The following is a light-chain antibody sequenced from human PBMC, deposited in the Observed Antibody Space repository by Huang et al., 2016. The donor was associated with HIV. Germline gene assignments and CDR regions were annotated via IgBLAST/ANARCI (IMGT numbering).Light chain of an antibody. J-gene: IGKJ1*01. CDR1: QSIKSN. Sequence: EIVLTQSPATLSVSPGERATLSCRASQSIKSNLAWYQQKYGQAPRLLISGASTRASGIPARFSGSGARTEFTLTISSLQSEDFAVYYCQQYYHWPQTFGQGTKVEIK. CDR2: GAS. CDR3: QQYYHWPQT. V-gene: IGKV3-15*01.